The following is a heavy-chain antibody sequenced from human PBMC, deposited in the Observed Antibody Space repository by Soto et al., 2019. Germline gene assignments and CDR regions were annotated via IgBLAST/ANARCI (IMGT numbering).Heavy chain of an antibody. CDR3: AHRAYFDSGKQFDY. Sequence: QITLMESGPTLVKPTQTLTLTCTFSGFSLSTSGVGVGWIRQPPGKALEWLAIIYWDDEKRYSPSLKTRLTVTKDTSKNQVVLTMTNVDPVDTATYYCAHRAYFDSGKQFDYWGQGTLVSVSS. D-gene: IGHD3-10*01. CDR2: IYWDDEK. V-gene: IGHV2-5*02. J-gene: IGHJ4*02. CDR1: GFSLSTSGVG.